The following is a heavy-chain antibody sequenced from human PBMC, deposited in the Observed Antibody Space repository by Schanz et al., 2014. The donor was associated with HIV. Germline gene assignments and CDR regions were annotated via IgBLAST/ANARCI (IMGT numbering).Heavy chain of an antibody. CDR3: AIRTPMISFGAFDI. D-gene: IGHD3-16*01. Sequence: EEHLLESGGDLIQPGGSLRLSCVASGFPFSNFAMSWVRQDPGRGLEWVSAISTGGERTFYADSVKGRFTISRDNSKNTLYLQMNSLRAEDTAVYYCAIRTPMISFGAFDIWGRGTMVTVSS. J-gene: IGHJ3*02. CDR1: GFPFSNFA. V-gene: IGHV3-23*01. CDR2: ISTGGERT.